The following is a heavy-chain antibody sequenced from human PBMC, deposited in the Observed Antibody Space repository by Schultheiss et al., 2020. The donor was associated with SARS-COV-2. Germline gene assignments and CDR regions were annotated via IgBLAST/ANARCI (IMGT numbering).Heavy chain of an antibody. J-gene: IGHJ4*02. D-gene: IGHD3-22*01. CDR2: IYSGGST. V-gene: IGHV3-53*04. CDR1: GFTVSSNY. CDR3: ARSDYYYSSGAFDY. Sequence: GGSLRLSCAASGFTVSSNYLSWVRQAPGKGLALVSVIYSGGSTYYADSVKGRFTISRHNSKNTLYLQMNSLRAEDTAVYYCARSDYYYSSGAFDYWGQGTLVTVSS.